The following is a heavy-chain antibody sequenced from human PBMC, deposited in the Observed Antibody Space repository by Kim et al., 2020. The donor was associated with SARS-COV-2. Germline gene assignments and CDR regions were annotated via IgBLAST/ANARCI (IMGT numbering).Heavy chain of an antibody. Sequence: SETLSLTCTVSGGSISSSSYYWGWIRQPPGKGLEWIGSIYYSGSTYYNPSLKSRVTISVDTSKNQFSLKLSSVTAADTAVYYCARQETITNFGVVISPSWFDPWGQGTLVTVSS. D-gene: IGHD3-3*01. CDR3: ARQETITNFGVVISPSWFDP. CDR2: IYYSGST. J-gene: IGHJ5*02. V-gene: IGHV4-39*01. CDR1: GGSISSSSYY.